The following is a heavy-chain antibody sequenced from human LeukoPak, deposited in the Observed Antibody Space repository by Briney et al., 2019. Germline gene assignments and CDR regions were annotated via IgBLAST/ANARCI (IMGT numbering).Heavy chain of an antibody. D-gene: IGHD6-6*01. Sequence: PSETLSLTCAVYGGSFSGYYWSWLRQPPGKGLEWIGEINHSGSTNYNPSLKSRVTISVDTSKNQFSLKLSSVTAADTAVYYCARGLGFSIAARHHYYYMDVWGKGTTVTVSS. CDR2: INHSGST. CDR3: ARGLGFSIAARHHYYYMDV. J-gene: IGHJ6*03. V-gene: IGHV4-34*01. CDR1: GGSFSGYY.